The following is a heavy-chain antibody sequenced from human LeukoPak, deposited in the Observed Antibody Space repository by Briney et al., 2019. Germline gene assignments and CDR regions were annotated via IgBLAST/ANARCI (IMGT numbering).Heavy chain of an antibody. CDR3: ARQLLEDWNDPYAPSYYYYYMDV. CDR1: GESFSGYF. Sequence: SETLSLTCAVYGESFSGYFWNWIRQPPGKGLEWIGEINHSGSTSNHNPSLKSRVTMSVDTSKNQFSLKLSSVTAADTAVYYCARQLLEDWNDPYAPSYYYYYMDVWGKGTTVTVSS. D-gene: IGHD1-1*01. CDR2: INHSGSTS. J-gene: IGHJ6*03. V-gene: IGHV4-34*01.